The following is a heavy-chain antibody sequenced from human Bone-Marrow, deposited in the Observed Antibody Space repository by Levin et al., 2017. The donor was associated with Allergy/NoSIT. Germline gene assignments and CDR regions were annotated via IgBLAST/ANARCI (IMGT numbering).Heavy chain of an antibody. CDR3: ARHPYYYDRSDYT. CDR1: GGSISSNSYY. CDR2: IYYRGTT. J-gene: IGHJ4*02. Sequence: SETLSLTCTVSGGSISSNSYYWGWIRQPPGKGLEWIGSIYYRGTTYYNPSLKSRVTLSVDTSKSQFSLKVTSVTAADTATYFCARHPYYYDRSDYTWGQGTLVTVSS. V-gene: IGHV4-39*01. D-gene: IGHD3-22*01.